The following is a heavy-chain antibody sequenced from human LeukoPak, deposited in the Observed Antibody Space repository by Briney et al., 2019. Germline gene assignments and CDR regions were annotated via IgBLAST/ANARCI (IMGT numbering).Heavy chain of an antibody. CDR2: ISAYNGNT. V-gene: IGHV1-18*01. CDR1: GYTFTSYG. CDR3: ARDSLMFYDILTAYSPQVDY. Sequence: ASVKVSCKASGYTFTSYGISWVRQAPGQGLEWMGWISAYNGNTNYAQKLQGRVTMTTDTSTSTAYMELRSLRSDDTAVYYCARDSLMFYDILTAYSPQVDYWGQGTLVTVSS. J-gene: IGHJ4*02. D-gene: IGHD3-9*01.